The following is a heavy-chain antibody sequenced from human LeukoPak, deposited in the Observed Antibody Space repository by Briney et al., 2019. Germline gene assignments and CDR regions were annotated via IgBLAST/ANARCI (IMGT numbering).Heavy chain of an antibody. V-gene: IGHV3-30-3*01. J-gene: IGHJ1*01. Sequence: GGSLRLSCAASGFTFSSYAMHWVRQAPGKGLEWVAVISYDGSNKYYADSVKGRLTISRDNSKNTLYLQMNSLRVEDTAVYYCARGPPGPAGYFQHWARAPWSPSPQ. CDR1: GFTFSSYA. D-gene: IGHD3-10*01. CDR3: ARGPPGPAGYFQH. CDR2: ISYDGSNK.